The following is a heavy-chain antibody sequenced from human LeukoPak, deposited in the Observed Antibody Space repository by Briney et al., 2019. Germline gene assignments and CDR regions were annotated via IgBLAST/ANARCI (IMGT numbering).Heavy chain of an antibody. D-gene: IGHD3-22*01. CDR3: AKALYYYDSSGPFDY. V-gene: IGHV3-9*03. CDR2: ISWNSGSI. Sequence: GGSLRLSCAASGFTFDDYAMHWVRQAPGKGLEWVSGISWNSGSIGYADSVKGRFTISRDNAKNSLYLPMNSLRAEDMALYYSAKALYYYDSSGPFDYWGQGTLVTVSS. J-gene: IGHJ4*02. CDR1: GFTFDDYA.